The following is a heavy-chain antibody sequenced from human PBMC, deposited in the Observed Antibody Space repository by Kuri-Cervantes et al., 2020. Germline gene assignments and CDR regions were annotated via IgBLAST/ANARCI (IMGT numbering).Heavy chain of an antibody. D-gene: IGHD6-13*01. CDR2: ISYDGSNK. CDR1: GFTFRSYA. V-gene: IGHV3-30-3*01. CDR3: AREESAAGTSD. Sequence: LKISCAASGFTFRSYAMHWVRQAPGKGLEWVAVISYDGSNKYYADSVKGRFTISRDNSKNTLYLQMNSLRAEDTAVYYCAREESAAGTSDWGQGTLVTVSS. J-gene: IGHJ4*02.